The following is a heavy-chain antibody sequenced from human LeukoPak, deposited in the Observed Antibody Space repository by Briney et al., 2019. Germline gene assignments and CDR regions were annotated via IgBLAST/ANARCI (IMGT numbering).Heavy chain of an antibody. J-gene: IGHJ4*02. D-gene: IGHD1-26*01. CDR3: AREYWDSGSYYITFDY. V-gene: IGHV3-48*02. Sequence: GGSLRPSCAASGFTFSSYSMNWVRQAPGKGMEWDSSIRSSSSTIYYADSVKGRFTISRDNAKNSLYLQMNSLRDEDTAVYYCAREYWDSGSYYITFDYWGQGTLVTVSS. CDR1: GFTFSSYS. CDR2: IRSSSSTI.